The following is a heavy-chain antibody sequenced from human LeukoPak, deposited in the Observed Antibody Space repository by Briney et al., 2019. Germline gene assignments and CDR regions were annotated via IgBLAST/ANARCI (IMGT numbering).Heavy chain of an antibody. J-gene: IGHJ4*02. Sequence: GGSLRLSCAASGFIFSTYGMHWVRQPPGKGLEWVAVVWSGGNNKYYSDSVKGRFNISRDNSKNTLYLQMNSLRAEDTAVYYCAKDGQVGAIGYFDYRGQGTLVTVSS. V-gene: IGHV3-33*06. CDR1: GFIFSTYG. CDR3: AKDGQVGAIGYFDY. CDR2: VWSGGNNK. D-gene: IGHD1-26*01.